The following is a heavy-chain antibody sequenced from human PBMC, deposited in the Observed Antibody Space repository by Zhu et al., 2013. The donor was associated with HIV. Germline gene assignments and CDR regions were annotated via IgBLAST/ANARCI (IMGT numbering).Heavy chain of an antibody. CDR2: ISTYNGNT. Sequence: QVQLVQSGAEVKKPGSSVKVSCKASGGTFSRYAISWVRQAPGQGLEWMGWISTYNGNTNYAQKVQGRVTMTTDTSTSTAYMELRSLRSDDTAVYYCSLRSGYGYFDYWGQGTLVTVSS. CDR1: GGTFSRYA. D-gene: IGHD4-17*01. CDR3: SLRSGYGYFDY. J-gene: IGHJ4*02. V-gene: IGHV1-18*01.